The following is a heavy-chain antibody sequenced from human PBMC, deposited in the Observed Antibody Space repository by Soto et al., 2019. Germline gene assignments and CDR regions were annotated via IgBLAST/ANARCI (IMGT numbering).Heavy chain of an antibody. CDR1: GDSVSSNSAA. CDR2: TYYRSKWYN. Sequence: PSQTLSLTCAISGDSVSSNSAAWNWIRQSPSRGLEWLGRTYYRSKWYNDYAVSVKSRITINPDTSKNQFSLQLNSVTPEDTAVYYCATGNGATPEAYYYGMDVWGHGTTVTAP. J-gene: IGHJ6*02. CDR3: ATGNGATPEAYYYGMDV. V-gene: IGHV6-1*01. D-gene: IGHD1-26*01.